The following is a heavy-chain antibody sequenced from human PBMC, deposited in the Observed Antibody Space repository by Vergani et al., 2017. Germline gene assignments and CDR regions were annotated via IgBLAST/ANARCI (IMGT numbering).Heavy chain of an antibody. V-gene: IGHV1-69*18. CDR2: IIPIFGTA. Sequence: QVQLVQSGAEVKKPGSSVKVSCKASGGTFSSYAISWVRQAPGQGLEWMGRIIPIFGTANYAQKFQGRVTITADESTSTAYMELSSLRSEDTAVYYCASGLTYYYDSSGQKDAFDIWGQGTMVTVSS. CDR1: GGTFSSYA. J-gene: IGHJ3*02. CDR3: ASGLTYYYDSSGQKDAFDI. D-gene: IGHD3-22*01.